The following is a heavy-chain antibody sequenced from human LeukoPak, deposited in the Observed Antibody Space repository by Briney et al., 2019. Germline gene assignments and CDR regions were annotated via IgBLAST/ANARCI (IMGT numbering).Heavy chain of an antibody. CDR2: IVPILGTA. CDR3: ARDLDYGDYPSDY. J-gene: IGHJ4*02. Sequence: SVKVSCKASGGTFSTYAISWVRQAPGQGLEWVGRIVPILGTANYAQNFQGRVTITADRSTTTAYMELSSLRSEDTAVYYCARDLDYGDYPSDYWGQGTLVTVSS. D-gene: IGHD4-17*01. CDR1: GGTFSTYA. V-gene: IGHV1-69*04.